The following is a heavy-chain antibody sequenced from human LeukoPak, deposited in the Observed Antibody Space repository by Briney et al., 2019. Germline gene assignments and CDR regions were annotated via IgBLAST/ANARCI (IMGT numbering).Heavy chain of an antibody. CDR1: GGSISSYY. Sequence: KPSETLSLTCTVSGGSISSYYWSWIRQPPGKGLEWIGYIYYSGSTNYNPSLKSRVTISVDPSKNQFSLKLSSVAAADTAVYYCARDRYIDSDYYFDYWGQGTLVTVSS. CDR2: IYYSGST. V-gene: IGHV4-59*01. CDR3: ARDRYIDSDYYFDY. J-gene: IGHJ4*02. D-gene: IGHD5-18*01.